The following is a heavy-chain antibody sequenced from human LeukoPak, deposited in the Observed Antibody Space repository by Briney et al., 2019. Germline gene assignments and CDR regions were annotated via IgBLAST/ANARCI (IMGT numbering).Heavy chain of an antibody. D-gene: IGHD3-10*01. J-gene: IGHJ5*02. CDR3: ARSPGSLRWFDP. CDR1: GGSFSGYY. Sequence: SETLSLTCAVYGGSFSGYYWSWIRQPPGKGLEWIGGINHSGSTNYNPSLKSRVTISVDTSKNQFSLKLSSVTAADAAVYYCARSPGSLRWFDPWGQGTLVTVSS. CDR2: INHSGST. V-gene: IGHV4-34*01.